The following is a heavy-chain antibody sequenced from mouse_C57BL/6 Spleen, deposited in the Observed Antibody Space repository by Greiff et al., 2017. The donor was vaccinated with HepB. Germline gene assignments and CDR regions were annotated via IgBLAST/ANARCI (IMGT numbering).Heavy chain of an antibody. CDR1: GYTFTSYW. V-gene: IGHV1-55*01. CDR2: IYPGSGST. J-gene: IGHJ3*01. Sequence: QVQLKESGAELVKPGASVKMSCKASGYTFTSYWITWVKQRPGQGLEWIGDIYPGSGSTNYNEKFKSKATLTVDTSSSTAYMQLSSLTSEDSAVYYCARVGDYGNSLFAYWGQGTLVTVSA. CDR3: ARVGDYGNSLFAY. D-gene: IGHD2-1*01.